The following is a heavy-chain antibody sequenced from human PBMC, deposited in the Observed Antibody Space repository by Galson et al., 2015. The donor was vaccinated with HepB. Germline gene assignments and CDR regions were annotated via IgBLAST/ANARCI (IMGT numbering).Heavy chain of an antibody. Sequence: SLRLSCAASGFTFSSYSMNWVRQAPGKGLEWVSSISSSSSYIYYADSVKGRFSISRDNAKNSLYLQMNSLRAEDTAVYYCARPADYGDYAYFDYWGQGTLVTVSS. D-gene: IGHD4-17*01. CDR1: GFTFSSYS. CDR2: ISSSSSYI. CDR3: ARPADYGDYAYFDY. J-gene: IGHJ4*02. V-gene: IGHV3-21*01.